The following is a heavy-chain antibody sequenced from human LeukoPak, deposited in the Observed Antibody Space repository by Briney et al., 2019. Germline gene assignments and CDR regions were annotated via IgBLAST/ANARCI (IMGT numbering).Heavy chain of an antibody. CDR3: ARPFTVTTWGLSF. D-gene: IGHD4-17*01. V-gene: IGHV1-46*01. J-gene: IGHJ4*02. CDR1: GYTFTSNY. Sequence: GASVKVSCKASGYTFTSNYIHWVRQAPGQGLEWMGMIYPRDGSTSYAQKFQGRVTVTRDTSTGTAHLELSSLRSEDTAVYYCARPFTVTTWGLSFWGQGTLVTVSS. CDR2: IYPRDGST.